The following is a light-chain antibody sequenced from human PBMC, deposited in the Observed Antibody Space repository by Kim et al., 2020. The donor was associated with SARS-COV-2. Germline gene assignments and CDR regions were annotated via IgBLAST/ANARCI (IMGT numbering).Light chain of an antibody. J-gene: IGLJ2*01. CDR2: ESN. CDR3: QSYDSTRHL. CDR1: SGGIGSNY. V-gene: IGLV6-57*04. Sequence: NFMLTQPHSVSESPGKTVTSSCTRSSGGIGSNYVQWYQQRPGSAPTTVIYESNQRPSGVPDRFSRSIDTSSNSASLTISGLKTEDEADYYCQSYDSTRHLFGGGTQLTVL.